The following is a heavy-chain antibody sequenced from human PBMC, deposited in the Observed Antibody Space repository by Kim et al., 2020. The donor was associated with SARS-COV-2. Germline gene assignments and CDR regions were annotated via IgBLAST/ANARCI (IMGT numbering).Heavy chain of an antibody. Sequence: SQTLSLTCAISGDSVSSSSAVWTWIRQSPSRGLEWLGRTYYRSKWYNDYAVSVKSRITINPDTSKNQFSLQLNSVTPEDTAVYYCAGETVFGAVIYWGQGTLVTVSS. V-gene: IGHV6-1*01. CDR2: TYYRSKWYN. D-gene: IGHD3-3*01. CDR1: GDSVSSSSAV. J-gene: IGHJ4*02. CDR3: AGETVFGAVIY.